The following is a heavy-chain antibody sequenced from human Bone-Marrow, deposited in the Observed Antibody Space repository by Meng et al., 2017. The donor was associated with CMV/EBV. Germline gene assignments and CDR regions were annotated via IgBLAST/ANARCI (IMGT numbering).Heavy chain of an antibody. Sequence: GESLKIYCPASGFTFSSYSMNWVRQAPGKGLEWVGRIKSKTDGGTTDYAAPVKGRFAISRDDSKNTLYLQMNSLKTEDTAVYYCTTGSYDSSGFDIWGQGTMVTVSS. CDR3: TTGSYDSSGFDI. V-gene: IGHV3-15*01. D-gene: IGHD3-22*01. CDR1: GFTFSSYS. CDR2: IKSKTDGGTT. J-gene: IGHJ3*02.